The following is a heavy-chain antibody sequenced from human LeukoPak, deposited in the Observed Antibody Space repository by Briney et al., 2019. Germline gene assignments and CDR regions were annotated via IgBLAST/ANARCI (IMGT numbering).Heavy chain of an antibody. CDR2: INHSGST. V-gene: IGHV4-34*01. CDR1: GGSFSGYY. D-gene: IGHD6-19*01. Sequence: SETLSLTCAVYGGSFSGYYWSWIRQPPGKGLGWIGEINHSGSTNYNPSLKSRVTISVDTSKNQFSLKLSSVTAADTAVYYCAREYSSGWYRSSRPKNYFDYWGQGTLVTVSS. J-gene: IGHJ4*02. CDR3: AREYSSGWYRSSRPKNYFDY.